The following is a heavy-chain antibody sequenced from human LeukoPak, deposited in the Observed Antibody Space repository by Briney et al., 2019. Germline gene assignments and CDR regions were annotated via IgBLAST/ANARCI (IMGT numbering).Heavy chain of an antibody. CDR1: GFTFSSYA. J-gene: IGHJ5*02. Sequence: PGRSLRLSCAASGFTFSSYAMHWVRQAPGKGLEWVSSISSSSSYIYYADSVKGRFTISRDNAKNSLYLQMNSLRAEDTAVYYCARGGPRHNWFDPWGQGTLVTVSS. D-gene: IGHD3-10*01. V-gene: IGHV3-21*01. CDR2: ISSSSSYI. CDR3: ARGGPRHNWFDP.